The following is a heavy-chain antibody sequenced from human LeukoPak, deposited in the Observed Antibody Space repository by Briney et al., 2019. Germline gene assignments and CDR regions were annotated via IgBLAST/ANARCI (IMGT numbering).Heavy chain of an antibody. CDR1: GFTFSSYA. Sequence: GGSLRLSCAASGFTFSSYAMHWVRQAPGKGLESVSAISSNGGSRYYANSVKGRFTISRDNSKNTLYLQMGSLRAEDMAVYYCAREPPIFPYCSSTSCYSAFGMDVWGKGTTVTVSS. J-gene: IGHJ6*04. D-gene: IGHD2-2*01. V-gene: IGHV3-64*01. CDR3: AREPPIFPYCSSTSCYSAFGMDV. CDR2: ISSNGGSR.